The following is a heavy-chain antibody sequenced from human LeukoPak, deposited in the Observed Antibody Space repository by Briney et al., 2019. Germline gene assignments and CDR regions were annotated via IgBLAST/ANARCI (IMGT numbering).Heavy chain of an antibody. D-gene: IGHD3-16*01. V-gene: IGHV1-69*06. CDR3: ARDFSGEWEQVTGWWLDP. J-gene: IGHJ5*02. Sequence: SVKVSCKASGGTFSNYAISWVRQAPGQGLEWMGGIIPIFGTANYAQKFRGRVTITADKSTRTAYMELSSLRSEDTAVYYCARDFSGEWEQVTGWWLDPWGQGTLVIVSS. CDR2: IIPIFGTA. CDR1: GGTFSNYA.